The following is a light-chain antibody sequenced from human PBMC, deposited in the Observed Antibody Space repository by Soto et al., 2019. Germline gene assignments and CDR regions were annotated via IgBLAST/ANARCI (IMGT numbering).Light chain of an antibody. CDR3: SSCGDNDIYV. CDR2: AVS. V-gene: IGLV2-8*01. CDR1: SSDVGGYNY. Sequence: QSALTQPPSASGSPGQSVTISCTGTSSDVGGYNYVSWYQQHPGKAPKLMIYAVSERPSGVPDRFSASKSGNTASLTVSGLQAEDEADYYCSSCGDNDIYVFGTGTKLTVL. J-gene: IGLJ1*01.